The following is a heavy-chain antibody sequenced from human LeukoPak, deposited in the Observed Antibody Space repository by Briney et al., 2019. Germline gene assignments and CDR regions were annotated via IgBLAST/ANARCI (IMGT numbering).Heavy chain of an antibody. V-gene: IGHV3-30-3*01. D-gene: IGHD3-10*01. CDR3: AREGITMVRGWGDWFDP. J-gene: IGHJ5*02. CDR2: ISYDGSNK. Sequence: PGASLRLSCAASGFTFSSYAMHWVRQAPGKGLEWEAVISYDGSNKYYADSVKGRFTISRDNSKNTLYLQMNSLRAEDTAVYYCAREGITMVRGWGDWFDPWGQGTLVTVSS. CDR1: GFTFSSYA.